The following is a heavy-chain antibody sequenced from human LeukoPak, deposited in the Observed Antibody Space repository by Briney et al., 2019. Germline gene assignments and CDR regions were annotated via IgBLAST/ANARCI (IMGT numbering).Heavy chain of an antibody. CDR2: ISGSSLYI. V-gene: IGHV3-21*01. Sequence: GGSLRLSCAASGFTFSPYSMNWVRQAPGKGLEWVSSISGSSLYIYYADSVKGRFTISRDNAKNSLYLQMNSLRAEDTAVYYCARDPPYYDNSGYYYDYWGQGTLITVSS. CDR3: ARDPPYYDNSGYYYDY. J-gene: IGHJ4*02. D-gene: IGHD3-22*01. CDR1: GFTFSPYS.